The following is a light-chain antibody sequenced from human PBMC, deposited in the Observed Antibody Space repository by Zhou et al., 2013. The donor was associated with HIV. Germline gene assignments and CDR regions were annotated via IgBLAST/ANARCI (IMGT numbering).Light chain of an antibody. Sequence: DIQMTQSPSSLSASVGDRVTITCRASQGISNYLAWFQQKPGKAPKSLIYAASSLQSGSHQSSAAVDLGQISLSPSAACSLKILQLITDQQYNRFPLTFGGGPRWR. J-gene: IGKJ4*01. CDR2: AAS. CDR3: QQYNRFPLT. V-gene: IGKV1-16*02. CDR1: QGISNY.